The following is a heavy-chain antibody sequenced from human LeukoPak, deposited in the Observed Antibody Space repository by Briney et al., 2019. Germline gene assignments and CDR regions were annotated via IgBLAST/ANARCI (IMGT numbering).Heavy chain of an antibody. CDR3: ARSDLATITAGPLDY. J-gene: IGHJ4*02. D-gene: IGHD5-12*01. CDR1: GYTFSTYG. V-gene: IGHV1-18*01. CDR2: ISGHQGNT. Sequence: ASVKVSCKASGYTFSTYGITGVRQARGQGLEWMGWISGHQGNTKYAQNFQGRVTMTIDTYTSTAYMDLRSLRSDDTAIYFCARSDLATITAGPLDYWGQGTLVAVCS.